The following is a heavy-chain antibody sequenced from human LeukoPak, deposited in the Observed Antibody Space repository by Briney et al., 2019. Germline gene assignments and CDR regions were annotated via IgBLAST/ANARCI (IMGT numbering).Heavy chain of an antibody. CDR1: GGSFSGYY. V-gene: IGHV4-34*01. J-gene: IGHJ5*02. Sequence: SETLSLTCAVYGGSFSGYYWSWIRHPPAKGLEWIGESNHSGSTNYNPSLKSRVTISLDTSKNQFSLKLSSVTAADTAVYYCARSYSSSWGRAWFDPWGQGTLVSVSS. CDR3: ARSYSSSWGRAWFDP. D-gene: IGHD6-13*01. CDR2: SNHSGST.